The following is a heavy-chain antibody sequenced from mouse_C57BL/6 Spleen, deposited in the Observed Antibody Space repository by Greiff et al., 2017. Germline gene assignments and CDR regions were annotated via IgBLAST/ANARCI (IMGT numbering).Heavy chain of an antibody. Sequence: QVQLQQPGAELVKPGASVKLSCKASGYTFTSYWMQWVKQRPGQGLEWIGEIDPSDSYTNYNQKFKGKATLTVDTSSSTAYMQLSSLTSEDSAVYYCARNNVLTTVVADYWGQGTTLTVSS. V-gene: IGHV1-50*01. CDR2: IDPSDSYT. CDR1: GYTFTSYW. CDR3: ARNNVLTTVVADY. J-gene: IGHJ2*01. D-gene: IGHD1-1*01.